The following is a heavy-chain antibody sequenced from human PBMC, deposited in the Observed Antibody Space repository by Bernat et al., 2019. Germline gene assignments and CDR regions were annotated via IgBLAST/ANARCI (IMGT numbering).Heavy chain of an antibody. Sequence: EVQLVESGGGVVQPGGSLRLSYAASGFTFDDYAMHWVRQAPGKGLEWVSLISGDGGSTYSADSVKGRFPISRDNSKNSLYLQMNSLRTEDTALYYCAKGQPRIHAYYGSGRSATCMDVWGKGTTVTVSS. J-gene: IGHJ6*03. V-gene: IGHV3-43*02. D-gene: IGHD3-10*01. CDR3: AKGQPRIHAYYGSGRSATCMDV. CDR1: GFTFDDYA. CDR2: ISGDGGST.